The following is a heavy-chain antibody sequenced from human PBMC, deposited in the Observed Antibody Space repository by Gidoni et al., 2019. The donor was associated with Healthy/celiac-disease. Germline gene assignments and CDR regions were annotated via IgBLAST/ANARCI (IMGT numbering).Heavy chain of an antibody. CDR2: SSWNSGSI. CDR1: GFTFDDYA. CDR3: AKDMGGDYYYYGMDV. D-gene: IGHD3-16*01. V-gene: IGHV3-9*01. Sequence: EVQLVESGGGLVQPGRSLRLSCAASGFTFDDYAMHWVRQAPGKGLEWVSGSSWNSGSIGYADSVQGRFTISRDNAKNSLYLQMNSLRAEDTALYYCAKDMGGDYYYYGMDVWGQGTTVTVSS. J-gene: IGHJ6*02.